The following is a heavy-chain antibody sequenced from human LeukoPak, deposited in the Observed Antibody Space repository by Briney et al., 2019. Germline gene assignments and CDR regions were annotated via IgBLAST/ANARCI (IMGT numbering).Heavy chain of an antibody. CDR1: GGSISSSSYY. CDR2: IYYSGST. CDR3: ARSVAYYDFWSGYYTFDY. V-gene: IGHV4-39*01. J-gene: IGHJ4*02. Sequence: NPSETLSLTCTVSGGSISSSSYYWGWIRQPPGKGLEWIGSIYYSGSTYYNPSLKSRVTISVDTSKNQFSLKLSSVTAADTAVYYCARSVAYYDFWSGYYTFDYRGQGTLVTVSS. D-gene: IGHD3-3*01.